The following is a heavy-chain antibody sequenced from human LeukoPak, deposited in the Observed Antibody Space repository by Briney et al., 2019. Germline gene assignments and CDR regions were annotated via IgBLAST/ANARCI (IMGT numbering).Heavy chain of an antibody. Sequence: SEALSLTCTVSGGSISSYYWSWIRQPPGKGLGWIAYISDIGSINYNPSLKSRVTISLDTSKNQFSLKLSSVTAADTAVYYCAGHHPRNTVDFWGQGTLVTVSS. J-gene: IGHJ4*02. D-gene: IGHD2/OR15-2a*01. CDR2: ISDIGSI. CDR1: GGSISSYY. V-gene: IGHV4-59*08. CDR3: AGHHPRNTVDF.